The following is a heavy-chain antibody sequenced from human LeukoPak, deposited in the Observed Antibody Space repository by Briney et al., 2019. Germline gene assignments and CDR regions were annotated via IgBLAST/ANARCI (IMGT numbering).Heavy chain of an antibody. D-gene: IGHD3-10*01. Sequence: SETLSLTCTVSGGSISSSSYYWGWIRQPPGKGLAWIGSIYYSGSTYYNPSLKSRVTISLDTSRSQFSLKLSSVTAADTAVYYCSRLPELLAPFDYWGQGTLVTVSS. CDR3: SRLPELLAPFDY. J-gene: IGHJ4*02. V-gene: IGHV4-39*07. CDR1: GGSISSSSYY. CDR2: IYYSGST.